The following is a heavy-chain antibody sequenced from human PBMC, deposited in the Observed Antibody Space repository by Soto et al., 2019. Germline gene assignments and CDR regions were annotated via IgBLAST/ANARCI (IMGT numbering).Heavy chain of an antibody. CDR3: AKTLSDYIWGSYRYGDDYFDY. CDR2: ISGSGGST. J-gene: IGHJ4*02. Sequence: GGSLRLSCAASGFTFSSYAMSRVRQAPGKGLEWVSAISGSGGSTYYADSVKGRFTISRDNSKNTLYLQMNSLRAEDTAVYYCAKTLSDYIWGSYRYGDDYFDYWGQGTLVTVSS. D-gene: IGHD3-16*02. CDR1: GFTFSSYA. V-gene: IGHV3-23*01.